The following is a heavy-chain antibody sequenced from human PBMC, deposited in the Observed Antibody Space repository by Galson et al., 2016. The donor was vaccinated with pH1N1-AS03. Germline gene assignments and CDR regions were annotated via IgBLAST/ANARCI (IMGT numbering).Heavy chain of an antibody. V-gene: IGHV1-69-2*01. J-gene: IGHJ4*02. D-gene: IGHD7-27*01. CDR3: TRGVGIIGDY. CDR1: GYTFTDYN. CDR2: VDPDTSKT. Sequence: VKVSCKVSGYTFTDYNMHWVQQAPGKGLEWMGLVDPDTSKTKYAEKFQGRVTMTRDTSISTVDMELRSPTAEDTAVYYCTRGVGIIGDYWGQGTLVTVSS.